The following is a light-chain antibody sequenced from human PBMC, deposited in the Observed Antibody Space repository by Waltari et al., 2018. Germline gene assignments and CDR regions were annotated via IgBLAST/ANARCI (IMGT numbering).Light chain of an antibody. CDR3: SSYTTYGTFVI. CDR1: NSDVGNYDF. Sequence: QSALTQPASVSGSPGQSLTISCTGTNSDVGNYDFVSWYQQCPGKAPQLIIYDVNKRPPGLSNRFSGSKSGNTASLTISGLQAEDEAVYYCSSYTTYGTFVIFGGGTKLTVL. CDR2: DVN. J-gene: IGLJ2*01. V-gene: IGLV2-14*03.